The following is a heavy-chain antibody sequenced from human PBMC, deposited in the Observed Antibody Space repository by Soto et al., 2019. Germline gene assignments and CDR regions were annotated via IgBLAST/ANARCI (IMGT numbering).Heavy chain of an antibody. D-gene: IGHD6-13*01. J-gene: IGHJ6*03. CDR3: ARLEGAAARTRSNYYYYMDV. CDR1: GFLFSSYW. Sequence: EEQLVESGGGLVQPGGSLRLSCAASGFLFSSYWMSWVRLAPGKGLEWVATIKQGGSESYNVDSVRGRFTISRDNATNSVFLQMNSLRVEDTAVYYCARLEGAAARTRSNYYYYMDVWGKGTPVTVSS. CDR2: IKQGGSES. V-gene: IGHV3-7*01.